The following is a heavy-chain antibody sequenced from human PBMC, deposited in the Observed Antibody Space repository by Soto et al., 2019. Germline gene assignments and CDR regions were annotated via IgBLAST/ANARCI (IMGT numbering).Heavy chain of an antibody. CDR1: GFTFSTYW. CDR3: ARHDYSNEHWFDT. Sequence: PGGSLRLSCAASGFTFSTYWMDWVRQTPGKGLEWVANINQDGSEKNYVDSVKGRFTIYRDNAKNSLYLQMSSLTAEDTALYFCARHDYSNEHWFDTWGLGTAVTVSS. V-gene: IGHV3-7*01. CDR2: INQDGSEK. D-gene: IGHD4-4*01. J-gene: IGHJ5*02.